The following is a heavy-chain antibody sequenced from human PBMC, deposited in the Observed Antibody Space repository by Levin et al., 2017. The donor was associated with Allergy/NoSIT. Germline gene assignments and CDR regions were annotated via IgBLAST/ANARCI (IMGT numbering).Heavy chain of an antibody. V-gene: IGHV3-30*18. CDR1: GFTFNAFG. J-gene: IGHJ4*02. Sequence: GGSLRLSCVASGFTFNAFGMHWVRQAPGKGLEWVALISYGGSDKNYADSVKGRFTISRDNSKNKVYLQVDSLKTEDTAVYYCVKAKVLTGFLDYWGQGILVTVSS. CDR3: VKAKVLTGFLDY. CDR2: ISYGGSDK. D-gene: IGHD3-9*01.